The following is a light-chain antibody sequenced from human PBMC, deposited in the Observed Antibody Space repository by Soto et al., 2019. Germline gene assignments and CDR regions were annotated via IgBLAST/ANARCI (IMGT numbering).Light chain of an antibody. V-gene: IGLV2-11*01. Sequence: QSALTQPRSVSGSPGQSVTISCTGTSSDVGGYNYVSWYLQHPGKAPKVMIYDVSKRPSGVPDRFSGSKSGNTASLTISGLQSEDEADYYCCSFAGNYIYVFGNGIKVTVL. CDR1: SSDVGGYNY. J-gene: IGLJ1*01. CDR2: DVS. CDR3: CSFAGNYIYV.